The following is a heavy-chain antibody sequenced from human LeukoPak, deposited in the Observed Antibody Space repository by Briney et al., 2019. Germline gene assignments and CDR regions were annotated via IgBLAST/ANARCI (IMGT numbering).Heavy chain of an antibody. CDR2: IYYSGST. V-gene: IGHV4-39*07. D-gene: IGHD1-1*01. Sequence: SETLSLTCTVSGGSISSSSYYWGWIRQPPGKGLEWIGSIYYSGSTYYNPSLKSRVTISVDTSKNQFSLKLSSVTAADTAVYYCARVTGDSTRNDAFDIWGQGTMVTVSS. CDR1: GGSISSSSYY. J-gene: IGHJ3*02. CDR3: ARVTGDSTRNDAFDI.